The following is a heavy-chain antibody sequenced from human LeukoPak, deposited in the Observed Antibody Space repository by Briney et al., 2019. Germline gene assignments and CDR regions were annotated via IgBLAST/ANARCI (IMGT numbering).Heavy chain of an antibody. Sequence: PSETLSLTCAVYGGSFSGYYWSWIRQPPGKGLEWIEEINHSGSTNYNPSLKSRVTISVDTSKNQFSLKLSSVTAADTAVYYCARGPAGLNYWGQGTLVTVSS. CDR2: INHSGST. D-gene: IGHD3-10*01. CDR3: ARGPAGLNY. J-gene: IGHJ4*02. V-gene: IGHV4-34*01. CDR1: GGSFSGYY.